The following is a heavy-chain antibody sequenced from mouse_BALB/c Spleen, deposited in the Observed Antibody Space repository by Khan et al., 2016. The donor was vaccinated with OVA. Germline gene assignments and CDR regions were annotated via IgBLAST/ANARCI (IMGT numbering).Heavy chain of an antibody. CDR2: IDPANGNS. V-gene: IGHV14-3*02. CDR3: ATYVFGSSRYFDY. D-gene: IGHD1-1*01. Sequence: EVQLQESGSEFVKPGASVRLSCTASGFNIKDTYMHWVKQRPEQGLEWIGRIDPANGNSKYDPKFQGKATITADTSSNTAYLQLSSLTSEDTAVYYCATYVFGSSRYFDYWGQGTTLPVSS. CDR1: GFNIKDTY. J-gene: IGHJ2*01.